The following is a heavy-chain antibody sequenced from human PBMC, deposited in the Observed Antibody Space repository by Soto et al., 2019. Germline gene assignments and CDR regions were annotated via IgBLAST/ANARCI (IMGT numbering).Heavy chain of an antibody. J-gene: IGHJ6*02. CDR3: ARGVDAGVDV. Sequence: QVQLVQSGAEVTKPGPSVKVSCKASGYTFTTYDINWVRQATGQGLEWLGWMSPNSGATGYAQKFQGRVTMTRDTSMTTAYMELSNLRSEDTAMYYCARGVDAGVDVWGQGTTVTVSS. CDR1: GYTFTTYD. D-gene: IGHD1-1*01. V-gene: IGHV1-8*01. CDR2: MSPNSGAT.